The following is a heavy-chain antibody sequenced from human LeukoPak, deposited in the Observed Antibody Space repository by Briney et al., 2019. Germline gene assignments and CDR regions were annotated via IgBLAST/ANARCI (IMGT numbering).Heavy chain of an antibody. CDR1: GSTFSDYY. CDR2: ISSSGSTI. J-gene: IGHJ4*02. D-gene: IGHD3-22*01. V-gene: IGHV3-11*01. CDR3: SGSNDSSGYLQD. Sequence: GGSLRLSCAASGSTFSDYYMSWIRQAPGKGLEWVSYISSSGSTIYYADSVKGRFTISRDNAKNSLYLQMNSLRAEDTAVYYCSGSNDSSGYLQDWGQETLVTVSS.